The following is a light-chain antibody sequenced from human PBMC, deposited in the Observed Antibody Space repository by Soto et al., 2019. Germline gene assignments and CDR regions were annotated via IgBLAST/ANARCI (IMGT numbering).Light chain of an antibody. CDR3: QQYSSYPYT. V-gene: IGKV1-5*03. Sequence: DIQLTQSPSTLSASVGDRVTITCRASQSISSWLAWYQQKPGKAPKLLLYQASYSENGVPSRLSGSGSGTDFTRTISSLQPDDCATYYCQQYSSYPYTFGQWTKLEIK. CDR2: QAS. J-gene: IGKJ2*01. CDR1: QSISSW.